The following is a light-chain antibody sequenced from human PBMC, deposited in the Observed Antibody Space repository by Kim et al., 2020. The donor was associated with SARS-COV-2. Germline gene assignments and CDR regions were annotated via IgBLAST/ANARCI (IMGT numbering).Light chain of an antibody. Sequence: AVGKAIQDSSPGDEPKNCYARREREEPRQGPVVVNYGKKHPPPGIPDRVSGSSSGNTASLTITGAQAEDEADYYCNSRDSSGNHWVFGGGTQLTVL. CDR2: GKK. V-gene: IGLV3-19*01. J-gene: IGLJ3*02. CDR3: NSRDSSGNHWV. CDR1: EPKNCY.